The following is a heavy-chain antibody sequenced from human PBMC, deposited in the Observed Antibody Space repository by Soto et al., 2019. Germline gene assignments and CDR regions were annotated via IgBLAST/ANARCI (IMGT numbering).Heavy chain of an antibody. CDR2: ISSSSSYI. D-gene: IGHD2-15*01. Sequence: GGSLRLSCAASGFTFSSYSMNWVRQAPGKGLEWVSSISSSSSYIYYADSVKGRFTISRDNAKNSLYLQMNSLRAEDTAVYYCARDGCSGGSCYRYDYYMDVWGKGTTVTVSS. CDR3: ARDGCSGGSCYRYDYYMDV. J-gene: IGHJ6*03. V-gene: IGHV3-21*01. CDR1: GFTFSSYS.